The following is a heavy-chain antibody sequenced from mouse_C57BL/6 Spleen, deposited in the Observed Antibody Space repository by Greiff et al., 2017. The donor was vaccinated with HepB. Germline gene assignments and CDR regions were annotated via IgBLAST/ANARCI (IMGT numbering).Heavy chain of an antibody. CDR1: GYTFPDYY. CDR3: AREAYYDAMDY. J-gene: IGHJ4*01. D-gene: IGHD2-10*01. CDR2: IYPGSGNT. Sequence: QVQLQQSGAELVRPGASVKLSCKASGYTFPDYYKNWVKQRPGQGLEWIARIYPGSGNTYYNEKFKGKATLTAEKSSSTAYMQLSSLTSEDSAVYFCAREAYYDAMDYWGQGTSVTVSS. V-gene: IGHV1-76*01.